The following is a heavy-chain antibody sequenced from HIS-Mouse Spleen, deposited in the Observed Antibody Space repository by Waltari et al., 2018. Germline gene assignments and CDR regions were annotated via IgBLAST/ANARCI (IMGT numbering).Heavy chain of an antibody. Sequence: QLQLQESGPGLVKPSETLSLTCTVAGGSVSSSSYYCGWIRPPPGKGLDWLGSIYSGGTYYNPSLKSRVTISVDTSKNQFSLKLSSVTAADTAVYYCAREIPYSSSWYDWYFDLWGRGTLVTVSS. CDR3: AREIPYSSSWYDWYFDL. CDR2: IYSGGT. D-gene: IGHD6-13*01. J-gene: IGHJ2*01. V-gene: IGHV4-39*07. CDR1: GGSVSSSSYY.